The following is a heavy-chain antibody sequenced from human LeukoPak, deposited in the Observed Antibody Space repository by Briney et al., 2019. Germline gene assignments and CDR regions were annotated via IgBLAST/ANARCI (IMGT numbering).Heavy chain of an antibody. J-gene: IGHJ6*03. CDR2: IYYSGST. D-gene: IGHD3-16*01. Sequence: PSETLSLTCTVSGGSISSTSYYWGWIRQPPGKGLEWIGSIYYSGSTYYNPSLKIRVTISVDMSKNQFSLKLSSVTAADTAVYYCARHHMGGFSYYYYMDVWGKGTTVTISS. V-gene: IGHV4-39*01. CDR3: ARHHMGGFSYYYYMDV. CDR1: GGSISSTSYY.